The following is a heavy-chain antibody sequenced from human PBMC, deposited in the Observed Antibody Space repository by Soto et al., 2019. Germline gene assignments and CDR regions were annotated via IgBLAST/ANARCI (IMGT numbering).Heavy chain of an antibody. Sequence: PSETLSLTFAAYGGTFNGYYWSWIRKPPGKGLEWSGEINHSGSTNYNPSLKSRVTISVDTSKNQFSLKLSSVTAADTAVYYCARGRPWGWSRVGYYYYYGMDVWRQGTTVTVSS. V-gene: IGHV4-34*01. CDR3: ARGRPWGWSRVGYYYYYGMDV. J-gene: IGHJ6*02. CDR1: GGTFNGYY. CDR2: INHSGST. D-gene: IGHD6-19*01.